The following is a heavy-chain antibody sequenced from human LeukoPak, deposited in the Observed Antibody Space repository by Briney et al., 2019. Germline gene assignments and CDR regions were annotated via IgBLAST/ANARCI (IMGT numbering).Heavy chain of an antibody. Sequence: GGSLRLSCAASGFTFSSYWMSWVRQAPGKGLEWVANIKQDGSEKYYVDSVKGRFTISRDNAKNSLYLQMNSLRAEDTAVYYCAKVGAAAGMITDYWGQGTLVTVSS. CDR3: AKVGAAAGMITDY. V-gene: IGHV3-7*01. CDR2: IKQDGSEK. D-gene: IGHD6-13*01. J-gene: IGHJ4*02. CDR1: GFTFSSYW.